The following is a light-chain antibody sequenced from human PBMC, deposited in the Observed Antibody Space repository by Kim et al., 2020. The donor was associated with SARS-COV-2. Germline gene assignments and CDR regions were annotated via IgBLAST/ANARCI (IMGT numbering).Light chain of an antibody. V-gene: IGKV3-20*01. CDR3: QQYGNMNS. CDR2: GAI. CDR1: QTISNTY. J-gene: IGKJ2*03. Sequence: LSPGERAPISGRASQTISNTYLAWFQQKPGQVPRLLNYGAINRAARIPDRFSGSGSGTDFTLNIGRLDPEDFAVYYCQQYGNMNSFGQGTKLEI.